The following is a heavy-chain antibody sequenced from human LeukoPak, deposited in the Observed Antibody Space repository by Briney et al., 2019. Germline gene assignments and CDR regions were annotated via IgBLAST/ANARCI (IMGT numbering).Heavy chain of an antibody. V-gene: IGHV1-2*04. D-gene: IGHD3-10*01. Sequence: ASVKASCKASGYTFTGYYMHWVRQAPGQGLEWMGWINPNSGGTNYAQKFQGWVTMTRDTSISTAYMELSRLRSDDTAVYYCARDRGGTGDHWFDPWGQGTLVTVSS. CDR2: INPNSGGT. J-gene: IGHJ5*02. CDR3: ARDRGGTGDHWFDP. CDR1: GYTFTGYY.